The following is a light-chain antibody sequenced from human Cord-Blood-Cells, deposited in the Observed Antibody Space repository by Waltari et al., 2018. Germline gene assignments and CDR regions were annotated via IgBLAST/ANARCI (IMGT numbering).Light chain of an antibody. CDR2: EVS. J-gene: IGLJ2*01. V-gene: IGLV2-8*01. CDR3: SSYAGSTVV. Sequence: QSALTQPPSASGSPGQSVTISCTGTSSDVRGYNYVSWYQQHPGKAPKLMIYEVSKRPSGVPDRFSGSKSGNTASLTVSGLQAEDEADYYCSSYAGSTVVFGGGTKLTVL. CDR1: SSDVRGYNY.